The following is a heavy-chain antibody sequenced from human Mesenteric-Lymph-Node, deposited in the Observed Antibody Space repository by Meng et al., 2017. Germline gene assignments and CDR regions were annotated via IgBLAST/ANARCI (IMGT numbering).Heavy chain of an antibody. CDR2: GNQ. Sequence: GNQFYPQSVKCRFTISRDISKNTLYLQMNSLRAEDTAVYYCARDSPKGGATVTTGYFQHWGQGTLVTVSS. D-gene: IGHD4-17*01. CDR3: ARDSPKGGATVTTGYFQH. V-gene: IGHV3-30*01. J-gene: IGHJ1*01.